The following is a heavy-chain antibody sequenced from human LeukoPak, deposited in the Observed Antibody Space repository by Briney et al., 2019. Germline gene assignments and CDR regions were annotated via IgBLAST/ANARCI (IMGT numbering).Heavy chain of an antibody. D-gene: IGHD2/OR15-2a*01. CDR3: ARVSVPGRPALIGKAFDI. CDR2: ISGDGGNT. J-gene: IGHJ3*02. V-gene: IGHV3-43*02. Sequence: SGGSLRLSCAASGFTFDDHAIHWVRQAPGKGLEWVSLISGDGGNTYYADSVKGRFTISRDNAKNSLYLQMNSLRAEDTAVYYCARVSVPGRPALIGKAFDIWGQGTMVTVSS. CDR1: GFTFDDHA.